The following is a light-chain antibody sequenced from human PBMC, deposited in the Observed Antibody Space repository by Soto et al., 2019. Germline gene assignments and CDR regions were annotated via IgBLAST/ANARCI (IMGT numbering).Light chain of an antibody. J-gene: IGKJ4*01. V-gene: IGKV2-28*01. CDR1: RSILSSNGYNP. CDR3: MQGLTTPLT. CDR2: LAS. Sequence: DIVMTQSPLSLPVTPGEPASISCRSSRSILSSNGYNPLDRYVQRPGQSPHLLIYLASNRSSGVRDRFSGSGSGTDFTLKISKVEAADVGVYYCMQGLTTPLTFGGGTKVEIK.